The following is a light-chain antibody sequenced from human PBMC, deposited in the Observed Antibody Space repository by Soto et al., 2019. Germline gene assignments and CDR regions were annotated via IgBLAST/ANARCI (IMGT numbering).Light chain of an antibody. V-gene: IGLV2-23*01. J-gene: IGLJ1*01. CDR1: SSDFGSYSV. CDR2: EGT. Sequence: QSVLTQPASVSGSPGQSITISCTGTSSDFGSYSVVSWYQQHPGKAPKLLIYEGTKRPSGVSRRFSGSESGNTASLTISGLQAEDEADYYCCSYASTSTYVFGNGTKVTV. CDR3: CSYASTSTYV.